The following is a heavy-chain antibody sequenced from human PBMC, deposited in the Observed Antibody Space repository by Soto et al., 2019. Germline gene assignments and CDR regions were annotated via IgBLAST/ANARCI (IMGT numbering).Heavy chain of an antibody. J-gene: IGHJ6*02. CDR1: GFTFSSYA. D-gene: IGHD2-2*01. CDR3: ARDLAPAAIGPYYYYGMDV. CDR2: ISYDGSNK. V-gene: IGHV3-30-3*01. Sequence: GGSLRLSCAASGFTFSSYAMHWVRQAPGKGLEWVAVISYDGSNKYYADSVKGRFTISRDNSKNTLYLQMNSLRAEDTAVYYCARDLAPAAIGPYYYYGMDVWGQGTTVTVSS.